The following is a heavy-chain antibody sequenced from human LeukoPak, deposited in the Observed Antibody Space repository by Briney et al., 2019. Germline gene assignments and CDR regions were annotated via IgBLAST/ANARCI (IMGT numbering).Heavy chain of an antibody. D-gene: IGHD3-22*01. J-gene: IGHJ4*02. V-gene: IGHV1-69*04. CDR3: ARDSDSSGYYLDY. CDR1: GGTFSSYT. CDR2: IIPILGIA. Sequence: SVKVSCKASGGTFSSYTISWVRQAPGQGLEWMGRIIPILGIANYAQKYQGRVTITADKSTSTAYMELSSLRSEDTAVYYCARDSDSSGYYLDYWGQGTLVTVSS.